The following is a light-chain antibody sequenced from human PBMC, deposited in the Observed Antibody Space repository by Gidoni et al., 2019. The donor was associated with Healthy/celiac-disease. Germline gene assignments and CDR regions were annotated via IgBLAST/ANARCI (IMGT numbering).Light chain of an antibody. CDR3: QQSYSTPP. V-gene: IGKV1-39*01. J-gene: IGKJ1*01. CDR2: AAS. Sequence: DIQMTQSPSSLSASVGDRVTITCRASQSISSYLNWYQQKPGKAPKLLIYAASSLQSGVPSRFSGSGSGTDFTLTISSLQPEDFATYYCQQSYSTPPFXXXTKVEIK. CDR1: QSISSY.